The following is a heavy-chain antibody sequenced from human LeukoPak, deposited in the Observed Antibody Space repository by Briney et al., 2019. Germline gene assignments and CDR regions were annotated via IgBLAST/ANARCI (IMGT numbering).Heavy chain of an antibody. CDR2: IKQDGSEK. J-gene: IGHJ5*02. CDR1: GFTFSSYW. V-gene: IGHV3-7*01. Sequence: GGSLRLSCAASGFTFSSYWMSWVRQAPGKGLEWVANIKQDGSEKYYVDSVKGRFTISRDNAKNSLYLQMNSLRAEDTAAYYCARDRAPAAAGNSNWFDPWGQGTLVTVSS. D-gene: IGHD6-13*01. CDR3: ARDRAPAAAGNSNWFDP.